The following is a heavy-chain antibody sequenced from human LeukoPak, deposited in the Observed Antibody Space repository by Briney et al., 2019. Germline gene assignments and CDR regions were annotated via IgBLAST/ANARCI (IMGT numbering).Heavy chain of an antibody. CDR2: INGEGSIV. CDR1: GLAFSSYW. V-gene: IGHV3-74*01. Sequence: GSLRLSCAASGLAFSSYWMHWVRQGPGIGLVWVSRINGEGSIVNYADSVKGRFTISRDNAKNTLDLQMNSLRVEDTAVYFCAREWGNSVLPLDYWGQGTLVTVSS. D-gene: IGHD3-16*01. CDR3: AREWGNSVLPLDY. J-gene: IGHJ4*02.